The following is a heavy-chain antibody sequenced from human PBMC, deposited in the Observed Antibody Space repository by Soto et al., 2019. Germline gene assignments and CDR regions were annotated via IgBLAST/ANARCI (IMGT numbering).Heavy chain of an antibody. V-gene: IGHV1-18*01. CDR1: GYTFTSYG. D-gene: IGHD2-15*01. Sequence: QVQLVQSGAEVKKPGASVKVSCKASGYTFTSYGISWVRQAPGQGLEWMGWISAYNGNTNYAQKLQGRVTMTTDTSTSKAYMELRSLRSDDTAVYYCARDNRYCSGGSCYSWFDPWGQGTLVTVSS. CDR3: ARDNRYCSGGSCYSWFDP. J-gene: IGHJ5*02. CDR2: ISAYNGNT.